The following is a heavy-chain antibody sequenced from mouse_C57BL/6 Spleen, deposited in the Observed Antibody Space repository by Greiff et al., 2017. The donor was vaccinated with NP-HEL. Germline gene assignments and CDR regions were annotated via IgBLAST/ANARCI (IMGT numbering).Heavy chain of an antibody. CDR3: AREVSSWYFDV. J-gene: IGHJ1*03. D-gene: IGHD1-3*01. V-gene: IGHV5-6*01. CDR1: GFTFSSYG. Sequence: EVKLQESGGDLVKPGGSLKLSCAASGFTFSSYGMSWVRQTPDKRLEWVATISSGGSYTYYPDSVKGRFTISRDNAKNTLYLQMSSLKSEDTAMYYCAREVSSWYFDVWGTGTTVTVSS. CDR2: ISSGGSYT.